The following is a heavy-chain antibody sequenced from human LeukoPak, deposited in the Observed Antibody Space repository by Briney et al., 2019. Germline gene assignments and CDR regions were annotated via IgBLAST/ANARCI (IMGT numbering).Heavy chain of an antibody. J-gene: IGHJ4*02. Sequence: GGSLRLSCAASGFTCRPCGMTWVRQAPGKGLEWVAAISSSGDSTAHADSVKGRFTISGDNSKNTVFLQMNSLRAEETAVYYCAKTPGGYLDYWGQGTRVTVSS. V-gene: IGHV3-23*01. CDR3: AKTPGGYLDY. CDR1: GFTCRPCG. CDR2: ISSSGDST.